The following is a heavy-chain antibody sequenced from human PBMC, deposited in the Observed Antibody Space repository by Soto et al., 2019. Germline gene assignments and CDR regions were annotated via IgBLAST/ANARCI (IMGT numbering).Heavy chain of an antibody. J-gene: IGHJ4*02. CDR2: ISGSGGST. Sequence: GGSLRLSCAASGFTFSSYAMSWVRQAPGEGLEWVSAISGSGGSTYYADSVKGRFTISRDNSKNTLYLQMNSLRAEDTAVYYCAKDLHPQPNVLATANDYWGQGTLVTVTS. CDR3: AKDLHPQPNVLATANDY. V-gene: IGHV3-23*01. D-gene: IGHD2-21*02. CDR1: GFTFSSYA.